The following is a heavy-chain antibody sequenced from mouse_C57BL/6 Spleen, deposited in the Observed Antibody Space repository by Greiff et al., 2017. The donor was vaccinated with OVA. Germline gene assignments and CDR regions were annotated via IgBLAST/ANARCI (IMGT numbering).Heavy chain of an antibody. J-gene: IGHJ2*01. CDR3: ARAKLDYFDY. D-gene: IGHD4-1*01. Sequence: VQLQQSGPELVKPGASVKISCKASGYTFTDYYMNWVKQSHGKSLEWIGDINPNNGGTSYNQKFKGKATLTVDKSSSTAYMELRSLTSEDSAVYYCARAKLDYFDYWGQGTTLTVSS. CDR2: INPNNGGT. V-gene: IGHV1-26*01. CDR1: GYTFTDYY.